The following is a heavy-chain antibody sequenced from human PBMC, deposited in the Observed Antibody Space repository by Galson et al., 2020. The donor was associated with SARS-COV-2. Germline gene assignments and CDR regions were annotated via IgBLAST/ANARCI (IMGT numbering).Heavy chain of an antibody. V-gene: IGHV4-4*07. CDR3: ARGISGSDPSFDY. D-gene: IGHD1-26*01. Sequence: SETLSLTCTVSGVSTSSHYWSWIRQPAGKGLEWIGSIYRSGSTNYNDSLKSRVTLSLDTSKNQLFLKLTSVPAADTAVYYCARGISGSDPSFDYWGQGTLVTVSS. CDR2: IYRSGST. J-gene: IGHJ4*02. CDR1: GVSTSSHY.